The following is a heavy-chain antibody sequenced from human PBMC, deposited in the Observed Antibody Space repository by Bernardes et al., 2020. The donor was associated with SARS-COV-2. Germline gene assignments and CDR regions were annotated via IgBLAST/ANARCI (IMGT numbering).Heavy chain of an antibody. D-gene: IGHD3-22*01. Sequence: SETLSLTCTISGGSISSSSYYWGWIRQPPGKGLEWIGSIYYSGSTYYNPSLKSRLTISVDTSKNQFSLKLSSVTAADTAVYYCARPNYYDSSSWWDWGQGTLVTVSS. V-gene: IGHV4-39*01. CDR1: GGSISSSSYY. J-gene: IGHJ4*02. CDR3: ARPNYYDSSSWWD. CDR2: IYYSGST.